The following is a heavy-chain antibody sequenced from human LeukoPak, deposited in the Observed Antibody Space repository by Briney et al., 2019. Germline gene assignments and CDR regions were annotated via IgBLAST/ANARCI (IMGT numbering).Heavy chain of an antibody. D-gene: IGHD3-16*01. CDR2: IYYSGST. CDR3: AREGGRLGELGLFDY. CDR1: GGSISSYY. V-gene: IGHV4-59*01. Sequence: KPSETLSLTCTVSGGSISSYYWSWLRQPPGKGLEWIGYIYYSGSTNYNPSLKSRVTISVDTSKNQYSLKLSSVTAADTAVYYCAREGGRLGELGLFDYWGQGTLVTVSS. J-gene: IGHJ4*02.